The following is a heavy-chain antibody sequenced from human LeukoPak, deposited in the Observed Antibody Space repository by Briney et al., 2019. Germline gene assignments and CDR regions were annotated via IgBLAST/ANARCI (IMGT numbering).Heavy chain of an antibody. D-gene: IGHD1-26*01. J-gene: IGHJ4*02. CDR3: ARLSVGLPADY. CDR2: IHYSGST. V-gene: IGHV4-39*01. CDR1: GGSVSSSSHS. Sequence: PSETLSLTCTVSGGSVSSSSHSWGWIRQPPGKGLEWIGCIHYSGSTYYNPSLQSRLTISVDTSKSQFSLELNSVTAADTAVYYCARLSVGLPADYWGQGTLVTVSS.